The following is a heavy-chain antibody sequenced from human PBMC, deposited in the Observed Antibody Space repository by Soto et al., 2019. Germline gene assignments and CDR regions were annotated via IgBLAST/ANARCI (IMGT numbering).Heavy chain of an antibody. CDR1: GYTFNTYG. D-gene: IGHD4-17*01. CDR3: ARGCIGVTTHLCY. Sequence: ASVKVSCKASGYTFNTYGITWVRQAPGQGLEWMGWINPYNGNTKFAQKVQDRVVMTTDTSTSTAYMELASLRSDDTAVYYCARGCIGVTTHLCYWRQRTLVTVSS. J-gene: IGHJ4*02. CDR2: INPYNGNT. V-gene: IGHV1-18*01.